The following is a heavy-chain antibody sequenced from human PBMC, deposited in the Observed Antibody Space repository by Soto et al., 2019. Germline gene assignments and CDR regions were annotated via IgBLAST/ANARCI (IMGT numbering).Heavy chain of an antibody. Sequence: GGSLRLSCAASGFTFSSYSMNWVRQAPGKGLEWVSSISSSSSYIYYADSVKGRFTISRDNAKNSLYLQMNSLRAEDTAVYYCAREGGEKLISFDIWGQGTMVTVSS. J-gene: IGHJ3*02. CDR1: GFTFSSYS. D-gene: IGHD1-1*01. CDR2: ISSSSSYI. CDR3: AREGGEKLISFDI. V-gene: IGHV3-21*01.